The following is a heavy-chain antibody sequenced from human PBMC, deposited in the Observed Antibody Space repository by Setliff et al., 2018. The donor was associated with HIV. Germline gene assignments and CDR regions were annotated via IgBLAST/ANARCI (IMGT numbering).Heavy chain of an antibody. J-gene: IGHJ5*02. Sequence: KPSETLSLTCTVSGGSIRGHYWSWIRQPPGKGLEWIGTIYYSGSNYYKPSLKSRGTISVDTSKNQFYLKLNSVTAADSSVYYCTLTSRLDGYFDPWGQGTLVTVSS. D-gene: IGHD5-12*01. CDR1: GGSIRGHY. V-gene: IGHV4-59*11. CDR3: TLTSRLDGYFDP. CDR2: IYYSGSN.